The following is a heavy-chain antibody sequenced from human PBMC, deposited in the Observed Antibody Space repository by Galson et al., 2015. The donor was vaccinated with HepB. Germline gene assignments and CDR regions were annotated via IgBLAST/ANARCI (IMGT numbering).Heavy chain of an antibody. J-gene: IGHJ6*02. Sequence: SVKVSCKASGYTFTSYGISWVRQAPGQGLEWMGWISAYNGNTNYAQKLQGRVTMTTDTSTSTAYMELRSLRSDDTAVYYCAREGSSSWYVYYYYGMDVWGQGTTVIVSS. CDR1: GYTFTSYG. CDR2: ISAYNGNT. V-gene: IGHV1-18*01. CDR3: AREGSSSWYVYYYYGMDV. D-gene: IGHD6-13*01.